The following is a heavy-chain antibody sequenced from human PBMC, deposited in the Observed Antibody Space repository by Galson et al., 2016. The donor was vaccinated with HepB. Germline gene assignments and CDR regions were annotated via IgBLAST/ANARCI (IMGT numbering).Heavy chain of an antibody. CDR2: ISGDENIT. D-gene: IGHD3-3*01. V-gene: IGHV3-74*01. J-gene: IGHJ3*02. Sequence: SLRLSCAASGFTFSSYWMHWVRHAPGEGLVWVSRISGDENITTYADSVKGRFTVSRDNAKNTLYLQLNSLIAEDTAVYHCARVAWSKSLGPLPIWGQGTMVIVSS. CDR3: ARVAWSKSLGPLPI. CDR1: GFTFSSYW.